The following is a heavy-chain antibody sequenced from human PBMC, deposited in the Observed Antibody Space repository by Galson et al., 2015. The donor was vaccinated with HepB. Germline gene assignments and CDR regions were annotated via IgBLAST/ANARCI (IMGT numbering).Heavy chain of an antibody. Sequence: SVKVSCKASGGTFSTYAISWVRQAPGQGLEWMGGIIPIFGTANYAQKFQGRVTITADESTSTAYMELSSLRSEDTAVYYCARGSLRYGLYSSGWYFGAASDYWGQGTLVTVSS. CDR2: IIPIFGTA. J-gene: IGHJ4*02. CDR3: ARGSLRYGLYSSGWYFGAASDY. V-gene: IGHV1-69*13. D-gene: IGHD6-19*01. CDR1: GGTFSTYA.